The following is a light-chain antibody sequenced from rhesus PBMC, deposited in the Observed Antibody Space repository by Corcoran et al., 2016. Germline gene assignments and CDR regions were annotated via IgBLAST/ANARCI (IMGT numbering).Light chain of an antibody. CDR3: QHSYGTPLT. CDR1: ENVNHY. V-gene: IGKV1-74*01. Sequence: DIQMTQSPSSLSASVGDRVTLTCRASENVNHYLHWYQQKPGKAPKLLIYKASTLQSGVPSRFSGSGSGTDFTLTISSLQPEDFATYYCQHSYGTPLTFGGGTKGELK. CDR2: KAS. J-gene: IGKJ4*01.